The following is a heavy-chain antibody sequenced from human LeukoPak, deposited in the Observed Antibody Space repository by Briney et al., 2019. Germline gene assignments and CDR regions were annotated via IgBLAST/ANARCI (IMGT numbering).Heavy chain of an antibody. CDR1: GFTFSDYY. CDR3: AREPPLVGVIMFGTDY. CDR2: ISSSGSTI. D-gene: IGHD3-10*01. Sequence: GGSLRLSCAASGFTFSDYYMSWIRQAPGKGLEWVSYISSSGSTIYYADSVKGRFTISRDNAKNSLYLQMNSLRAEDTAVYYCAREPPLVGVIMFGTDYWGQGTLVTVSS. J-gene: IGHJ4*02. V-gene: IGHV3-11*04.